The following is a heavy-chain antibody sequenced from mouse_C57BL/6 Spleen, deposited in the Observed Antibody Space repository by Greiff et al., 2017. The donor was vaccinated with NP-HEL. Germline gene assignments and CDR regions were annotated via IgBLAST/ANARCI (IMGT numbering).Heavy chain of an antibody. CDR1: GFTFSDYY. CDR3: ARDDGYNYFDY. J-gene: IGHJ2*02. CDR2: INYDGSST. Sequence: DVHLVESEGGLVQPGSSMKLSCTASGFTFSDYYMAWVRQVPEKGLEWVANINYDGSSTYYLDSLKSRFIISRDNAKNILYLQMSSLKSEDTATYYCARDDGYNYFDYWGQGTSLTVSS. D-gene: IGHD2-3*01. V-gene: IGHV5-16*01.